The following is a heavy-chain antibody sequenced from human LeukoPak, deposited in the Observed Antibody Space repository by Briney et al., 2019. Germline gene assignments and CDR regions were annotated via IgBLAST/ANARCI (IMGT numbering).Heavy chain of an antibody. J-gene: IGHJ4*02. V-gene: IGHV3-23*01. Sequence: GGSLRLSYAASGFTFSSYAMSWVRQAPGKGLEWVSAISGSGGSTYYADSVKGRFTISRDNSKNTLYLQMNSLRAEDTAVYYCAKDRYYGRTASDYWGQGTLVTVSS. D-gene: IGHD3-10*01. CDR2: ISGSGGST. CDR3: AKDRYYGRTASDY. CDR1: GFTFSSYA.